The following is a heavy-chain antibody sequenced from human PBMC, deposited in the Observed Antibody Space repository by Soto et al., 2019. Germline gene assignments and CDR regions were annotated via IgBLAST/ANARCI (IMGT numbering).Heavy chain of an antibody. J-gene: IGHJ5*02. Sequence: GSLRLSCAASGFTFSSYAMNWVRQAPGRGLEWVSTISYDGGNTYYPHSVRGRFTISRDNSKNTLYLQMNSLRAEDAAVYYCAKGGIGWFDPWGQGTLVTVSS. D-gene: IGHD2-21*01. CDR1: GFTFSSYA. CDR2: ISYDGGNT. CDR3: AKGGIGWFDP. V-gene: IGHV3-23*01.